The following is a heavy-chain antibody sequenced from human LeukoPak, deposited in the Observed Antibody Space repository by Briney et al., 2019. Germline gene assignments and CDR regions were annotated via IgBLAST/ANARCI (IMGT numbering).Heavy chain of an antibody. CDR2: IYSGST. D-gene: IGHD4/OR15-4a*01. J-gene: IGHJ4*02. Sequence: GRCLRPSCTVSGFTASSNSMSWVRQAPGKGLEWVSFIYSGSTHYSDSVKGRFTTSRDNSKNTLYLQMSSLRAEDTAVYYCARRAGAYSHPYDYWGQGTLVTVSS. V-gene: IGHV3-53*01. CDR3: ARRAGAYSHPYDY. CDR1: GFTASSNS.